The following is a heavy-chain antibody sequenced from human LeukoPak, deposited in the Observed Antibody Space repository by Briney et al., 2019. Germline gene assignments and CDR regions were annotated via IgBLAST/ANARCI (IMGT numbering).Heavy chain of an antibody. J-gene: IGHJ5*02. CDR1: GFTFSGRW. V-gene: IGHV3-7*03. Sequence: PGGSLRLSCAASGFTFSGRWMSWLRQAPGKGLEWVANINQDGTDKYYVDSVKGRFTIPRDNAKNSLYLQMNSLRAEDTAVYYCAREIVGTHKSRFDHWGQGTLVTVSS. CDR2: INQDGTDK. D-gene: IGHD1-26*01. CDR3: AREIVGTHKSRFDH.